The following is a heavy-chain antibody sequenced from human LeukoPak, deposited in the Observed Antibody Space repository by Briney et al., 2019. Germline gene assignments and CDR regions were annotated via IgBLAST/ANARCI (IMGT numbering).Heavy chain of an antibody. J-gene: IGHJ4*02. CDR1: GFTVSSNY. CDR3: ARDYYDSSGYFFFDY. CDR2: IYSGGST. V-gene: IGHV3-66*01. D-gene: IGHD3-22*01. Sequence: GGSLRLSCAASGFTVSSNYMSWVRQAPGKGLEWVSVIYSGGSTYYADSVKGRFTISRDNSKNTLYLQMNSLRAEDTAVYYCARDYYDSSGYFFFDYWGQGTLVTVSS.